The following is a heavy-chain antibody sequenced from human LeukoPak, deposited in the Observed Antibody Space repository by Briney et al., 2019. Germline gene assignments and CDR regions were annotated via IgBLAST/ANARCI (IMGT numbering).Heavy chain of an antibody. J-gene: IGHJ6*02. Sequence: GGSLRLSCAASGFTFSRYVMTWVRQAPGKGLEWLSVISDSGVSTSYADSVKGRFTISRDNARNTLFLQMNNLRDEDTAVYFCAKTSPGSFSYGMEFWGQGTTVTVSS. D-gene: IGHD1-26*01. CDR1: GFTFSRYV. CDR2: ISDSGVST. CDR3: AKTSPGSFSYGMEF. V-gene: IGHV3-23*01.